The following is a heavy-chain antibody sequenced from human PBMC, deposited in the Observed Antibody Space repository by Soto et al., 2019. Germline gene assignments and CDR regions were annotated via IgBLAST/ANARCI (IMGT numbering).Heavy chain of an antibody. CDR3: AKEGGNHYYYYAMDV. D-gene: IGHD1-26*01. V-gene: IGHV6-1*01. Sequence: SQTLSLTCAISGDSVSSNSAAWSWIRQSPSRGLEWLGRTFYRSKWYNDYAVSVKGRITINPDTSKNLFSLQLNSVTPEDTAVYYCAKEGGNHYYYYAMDVWGQGSTVTVSS. J-gene: IGHJ6*02. CDR2: TFYRSKWYN. CDR1: GDSVSSNSAA.